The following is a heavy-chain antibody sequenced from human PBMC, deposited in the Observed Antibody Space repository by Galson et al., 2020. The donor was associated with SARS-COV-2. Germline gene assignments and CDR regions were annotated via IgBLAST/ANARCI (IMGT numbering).Heavy chain of an antibody. CDR3: AKIAGKAVAGTGDY. CDR1: GFTFDDYA. D-gene: IGHD6-19*01. V-gene: IGHV3-9*01. J-gene: IGHJ4*02. Sequence: SLKISCAASGFTFDDYAMHWVRQAPGKGLEWVSGISWNSGSIGYADSVKGRFTISRDNAKNSLYLQMNSLRAEDTALYYCAKIAGKAVAGTGDYWGQGTLVTVSS. CDR2: ISWNSGSI.